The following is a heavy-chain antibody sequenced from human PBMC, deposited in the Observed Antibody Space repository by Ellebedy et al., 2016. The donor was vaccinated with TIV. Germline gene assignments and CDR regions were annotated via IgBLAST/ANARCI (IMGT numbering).Heavy chain of an antibody. CDR3: ARAGIGAYDI. D-gene: IGHD2-15*01. CDR2: INAGNGYT. CDR1: GYTFTTYY. Sequence: ASVKVSCKASGYTFTTYYMHWVRQAPGQGLEWMGWINAGNGYTKYSLKFQGRVSITRDTSASTAYMELSNLTSEDTAVFYCARAGIGAYDIWGQGTMITVSS. V-gene: IGHV1-3*01. J-gene: IGHJ3*02.